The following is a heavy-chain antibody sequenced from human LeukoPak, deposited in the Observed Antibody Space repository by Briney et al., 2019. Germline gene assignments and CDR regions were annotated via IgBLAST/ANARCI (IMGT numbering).Heavy chain of an antibody. J-gene: IGHJ3*02. CDR3: AKETASGYGAFDI. V-gene: IGHV3-23*01. CDR2: ISGSGGTT. Sequence: GALRLSFSASGFTFSSYAISWVRPAPGEGLEWVSGISGSGGTTYYADSVKGRFTISRDNSKNTLYLQMNSLRAEDTALYYCAKETASGYGAFDIWGQGTIVTVSS. D-gene: IGHD3-22*01. CDR1: GFTFSSYA.